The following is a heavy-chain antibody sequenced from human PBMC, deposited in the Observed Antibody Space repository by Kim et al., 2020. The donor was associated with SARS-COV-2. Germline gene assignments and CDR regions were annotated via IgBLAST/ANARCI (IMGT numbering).Heavy chain of an antibody. V-gene: IGHV3-74*01. CDR3: ARVSITEAGPKCDY. Sequence: GGSLRLSCAVSGFTFSDYWMHWVRQAPGKGLVWVSRVNSDASSTTSADSVKGRFTISRDNAKNTLYLQMNSLRAEDTAVYYCARVSITEAGPKCDYWGQG. CDR1: GFTFSDYW. D-gene: IGHD6-19*01. CDR2: VNSDASST. J-gene: IGHJ4*02.